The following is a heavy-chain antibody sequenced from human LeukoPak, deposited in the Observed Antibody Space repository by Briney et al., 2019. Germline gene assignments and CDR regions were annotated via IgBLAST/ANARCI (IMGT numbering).Heavy chain of an antibody. Sequence: PGRSLRLSCAASGFTFDDYAMHWVRQAPGKGLEWVSGISWNSGSIGYADSVKGRFTISRDNAKNSLYLQMNSLRAEDTALYYCAKAQIPGIAVAGNWFDPWGQGTLVTVSS. V-gene: IGHV3-9*01. J-gene: IGHJ5*02. CDR2: ISWNSGSI. CDR1: GFTFDDYA. D-gene: IGHD6-19*01. CDR3: AKAQIPGIAVAGNWFDP.